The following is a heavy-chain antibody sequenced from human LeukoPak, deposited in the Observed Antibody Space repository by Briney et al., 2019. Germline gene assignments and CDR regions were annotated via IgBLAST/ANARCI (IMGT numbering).Heavy chain of an antibody. CDR2: ISYDGSNR. D-gene: IGHD3-9*01. J-gene: IGHJ4*02. CDR3: AKDYDILTGYSIGYYFDY. V-gene: IGHV3-30*18. CDR1: GFYFSGYG. Sequence: GGSLRLSCAASGFYFSGYGMHWVRQAPGKGLEWVAVISYDGSNRYYGDSVKGRFTIYRDNSKNTLYLQMNSLRAEDSAVYYCAKDYDILTGYSIGYYFDYWGQGTLVTVSS.